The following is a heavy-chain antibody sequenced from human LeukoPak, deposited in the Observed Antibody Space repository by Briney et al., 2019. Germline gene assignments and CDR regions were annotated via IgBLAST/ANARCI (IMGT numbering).Heavy chain of an antibody. V-gene: IGHV1-8*01. Sequence: VASVTVSCKASGYTFTIYDINWVRQATGQGLEWRGWMNPNSGNTGYAQKFQGRVTMTRNTSISTAYMELSSLRSEDTAVYYCARNDYGSGSYKDFDYWGQGTLVTVSS. CDR2: MNPNSGNT. CDR3: ARNDYGSGSYKDFDY. J-gene: IGHJ4*02. CDR1: GYTFTIYD. D-gene: IGHD3-10*01.